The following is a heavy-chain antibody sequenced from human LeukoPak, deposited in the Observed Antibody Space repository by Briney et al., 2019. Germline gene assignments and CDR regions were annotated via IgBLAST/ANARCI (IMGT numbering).Heavy chain of an antibody. CDR2: IYSSGST. CDR3: ARRQDDSPLGY. J-gene: IGHJ4*02. CDR1: GFSVSTNY. D-gene: IGHD3-9*01. Sequence: GSLRLSCAASGFSVSTNYMSWVRQAPGKGLEWVSVIYSSGSTYYADSVKGRFTISRDTSENTVYLQMNSLRADDTAVYYCARRQDDSPLGYWGQGTLVTVSS. V-gene: IGHV3-53*01.